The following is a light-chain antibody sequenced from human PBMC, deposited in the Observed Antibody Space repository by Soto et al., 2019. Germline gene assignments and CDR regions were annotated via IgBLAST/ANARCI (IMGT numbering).Light chain of an antibody. CDR1: NSNIGAGYD. V-gene: IGLV1-40*01. CDR3: KSYGDSLSGYV. J-gene: IGLJ1*01. Sequence: SVLTKPPSMSGAPGQRVTISCTGSNSNIGAGYDVHWYQQLPGTAPKLLIYGNSNRPSGVPDRFSGSKSGTSASLTITGLQADDEADYYCKSYGDSLSGYVFGTGTKVTVL. CDR2: GNS.